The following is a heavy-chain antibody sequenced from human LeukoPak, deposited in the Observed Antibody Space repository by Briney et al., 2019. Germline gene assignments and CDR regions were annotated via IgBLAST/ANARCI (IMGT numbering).Heavy chain of an antibody. V-gene: IGHV4-4*07. J-gene: IGHJ6*03. CDR3: AREASPGDYGDYGYYYYYMDV. Sequence: GSLRLSCAASGFTFSSYGMSWIRQPAGKGLEWIGRIYTSGSTNYNPSLKSRVTISVDTSKNQFSLKLSSVTAADTAVYYCAREASPGDYGDYGYYYYYMDVWDKGTTVTISS. CDR1: GFTFSSYG. D-gene: IGHD4-17*01. CDR2: IYTSGST.